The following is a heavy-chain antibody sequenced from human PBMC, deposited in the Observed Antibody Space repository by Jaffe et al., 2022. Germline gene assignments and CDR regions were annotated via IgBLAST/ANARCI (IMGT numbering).Heavy chain of an antibody. Sequence: QVQLQESGPGLVKPSETLSLTCSVSGGSISGFYWSWIRQPPGKGLEWIGCIYYSGSTYYNPSLKSRATISVDTSKNQFSLRLSSVTAADTGVYYCARDWTSGWFDAFDIWGQGTMVTVSS. D-gene: IGHD6-19*01. CDR2: IYYSGST. CDR3: ARDWTSGWFDAFDI. J-gene: IGHJ3*02. CDR1: GGSISGFY. V-gene: IGHV4-59*01.